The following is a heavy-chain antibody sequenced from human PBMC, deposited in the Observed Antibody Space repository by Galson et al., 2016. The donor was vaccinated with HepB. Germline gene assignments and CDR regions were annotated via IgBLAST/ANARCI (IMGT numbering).Heavy chain of an antibody. Sequence: SLRLSCAASGSTFSSYNMNWVRQAPGKGLEWVSSISRSSRHIYYADSVKGRFTISRDNAKNSLYLQMNSLRVEDTAVYFCARDREGTSWFSGDYDHYGMDVWGQGTTVTVSS. CDR3: ARDREGTSWFSGDYDHYGMDV. D-gene: IGHD6-13*01. J-gene: IGHJ6*02. CDR2: ISRSSRHI. V-gene: IGHV3-21*01. CDR1: GSTFSSYN.